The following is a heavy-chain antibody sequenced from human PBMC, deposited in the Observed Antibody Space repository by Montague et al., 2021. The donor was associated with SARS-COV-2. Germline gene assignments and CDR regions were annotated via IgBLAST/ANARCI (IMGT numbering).Heavy chain of an antibody. Sequence: SETLSLTCAVYGGSLSGYYWSWIRQFPGKGLEWIGEIVHTGTTKYNPSLESRVTMSIDTSKKQFSLNLTSMTAADTDVYYCARTFDVFKHDNWGQGTLVAVSS. CDR1: GGSLSGYY. CDR3: ARTFDVFKHDN. V-gene: IGHV4-34*12. CDR2: IVHTGTT. J-gene: IGHJ4*02. D-gene: IGHD3-10*02.